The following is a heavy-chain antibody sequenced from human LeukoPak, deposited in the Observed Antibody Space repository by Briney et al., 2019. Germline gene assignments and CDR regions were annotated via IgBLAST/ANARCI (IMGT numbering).Heavy chain of an antibody. CDR2: LRGKTYGGTT. J-gene: IGHJ4*02. CDR3: TRDYRYYDGSGYYPDY. D-gene: IGHD3-22*01. V-gene: IGHV3-49*03. CDR1: GFILGVYV. Sequence: GGPLRLSCTASGFILGVYVLSWFGQPPGKGREWLGFLRGKTYGGTTDYAASVKGRFTISRDDSKSIAYLQMNSLKTEDTGVYYCTRDYRYYDGSGYYPDYWGQGTLVTVSS.